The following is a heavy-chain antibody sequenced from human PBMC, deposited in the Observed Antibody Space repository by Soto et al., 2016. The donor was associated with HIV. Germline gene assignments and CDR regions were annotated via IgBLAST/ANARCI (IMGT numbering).Heavy chain of an antibody. D-gene: IGHD2-2*01. V-gene: IGHV3-21*01. CDR3: ARSLFTTAWSFDS. J-gene: IGHJ4*02. CDR1: GFTFSSYS. CDR2: ISTSNSYI. Sequence: EVQLVESGGGLVKPGGSLRLSCTASGFTFSSYSMNWVRQAPGKGLEWVSSISTSNSYIFYADSVKDRFTISRDNAKTSLYLQMNSLRAEDTAVYYCARSLFTTAWSFDSWGQGTLVTVSS.